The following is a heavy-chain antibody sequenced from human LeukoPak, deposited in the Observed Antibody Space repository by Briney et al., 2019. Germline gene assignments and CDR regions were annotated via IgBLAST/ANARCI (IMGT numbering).Heavy chain of an antibody. CDR1: GGSISSYY. J-gene: IGHJ6*04. CDR3: ALLAVAGTRGGYYYYGMDV. Sequence: SETLSLTCTVSGGSISSYYWSWIRQPPGKGLEWIGYIYYSGSTNYNPSLKSRVIISEDTSKNQFSLKLSSVTAADTAVYYCALLAVAGTRGGYYYYGMDVWGKGTTVTVSS. CDR2: IYYSGST. V-gene: IGHV4-59*01. D-gene: IGHD6-19*01.